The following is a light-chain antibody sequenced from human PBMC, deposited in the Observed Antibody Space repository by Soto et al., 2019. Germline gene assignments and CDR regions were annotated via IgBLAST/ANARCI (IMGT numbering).Light chain of an antibody. Sequence: VQVHKFDSTLSASVRPRVTSFWRASQSISSWLAWYQQKPGKAPKLLIYKASTLKSGVPSRFSGSGSGTEFTLTISSLQPDDFATYYCQHYNSYSEAFGQGTKVDIK. CDR3: QHYNSYSEA. CDR2: KAS. V-gene: IGKV1-5*03. J-gene: IGKJ1*01. CDR1: QSISSW.